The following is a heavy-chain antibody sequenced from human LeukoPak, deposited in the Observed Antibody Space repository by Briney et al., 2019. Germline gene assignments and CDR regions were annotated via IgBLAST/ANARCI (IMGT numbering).Heavy chain of an antibody. D-gene: IGHD3-10*01. CDR2: INPNSGGT. Sequence: ASVKVSCKASGYTFTGYYMHWVRQAPGQGLEWMGWINPNSGGTNYAQKFQGRVTMTRDTSISTAYMELSRLRSDDTAVYYCARGQGMVRGVIMTYYYYYGMDVWGQGTTVTASS. CDR3: ARGQGMVRGVIMTYYYYYGMDV. V-gene: IGHV1-2*02. CDR1: GYTFTGYY. J-gene: IGHJ6*02.